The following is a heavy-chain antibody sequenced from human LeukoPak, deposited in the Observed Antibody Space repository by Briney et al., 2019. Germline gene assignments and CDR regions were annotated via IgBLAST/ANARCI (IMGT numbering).Heavy chain of an antibody. Sequence: GGSLRLSCEASGFSVSNNYMNWVRQAPGKGLEWVSVIFSSGPTYYADSVKGRFTISRDTSKNALYLQMNSLRAEDTAVYYCAISGLGFGEFRGLDYWGQGTLVTVSS. J-gene: IGHJ4*02. CDR1: GFSVSNNY. D-gene: IGHD3-10*01. CDR2: IFSSGPT. V-gene: IGHV3-53*01. CDR3: AISGLGFGEFRGLDY.